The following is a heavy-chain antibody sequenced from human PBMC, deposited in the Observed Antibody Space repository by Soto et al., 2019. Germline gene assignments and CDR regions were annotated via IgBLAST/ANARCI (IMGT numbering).Heavy chain of an antibody. D-gene: IGHD1-7*01. J-gene: IGHJ4*02. V-gene: IGHV5-10-1*03. Sequence: EVQLVQSGAEVKKPGESLRISCKGSGYSYITYWITWVRQMPGKGLEWMGRIDPSDGNTNYSPSFQGHVTISADKSINTAYLQWRSVKASDTSMYYCARVGRLELGDSYFDSWCKGTLVNVSS. CDR1: GYSYITYW. CDR3: ARVGRLELGDSYFDS. CDR2: IDPSDGNT.